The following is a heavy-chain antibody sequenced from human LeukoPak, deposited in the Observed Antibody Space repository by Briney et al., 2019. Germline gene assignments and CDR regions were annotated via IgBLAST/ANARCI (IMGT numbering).Heavy chain of an antibody. CDR2: IKQEGTEK. CDR1: GFTFSSYW. Sequence: PGGSLRLSCAASGFTFSSYWMSWVRQAPGKGLEWVANIKQEGTEKYYGDSVKGRFTISRDNAKNSLYLQMNSLRAEDTAVYYCGRFHRDFYDLDYWGQGTLVTVSS. D-gene: IGHD2-21*01. V-gene: IGHV3-7*01. J-gene: IGHJ4*02. CDR3: GRFHRDFYDLDY.